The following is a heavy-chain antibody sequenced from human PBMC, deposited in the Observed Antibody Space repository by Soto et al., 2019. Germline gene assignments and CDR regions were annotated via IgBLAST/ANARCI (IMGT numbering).Heavy chain of an antibody. CDR2: LSNGGADT. CDR3: AKRGEVAASQPFDY. CDR1: GFTFRSFV. J-gene: IGHJ4*02. Sequence: GGSLRLSCAASGFTFRSFVMSWVRQAPGKGLEWVSTLSNGGADTYYADSVKGRFTISRDNSKNTLYLQMNSLRAEDTAVYYCAKRGEVAASQPFDYWGQGALVTVSS. D-gene: IGHD3-16*01. V-gene: IGHV3-23*01.